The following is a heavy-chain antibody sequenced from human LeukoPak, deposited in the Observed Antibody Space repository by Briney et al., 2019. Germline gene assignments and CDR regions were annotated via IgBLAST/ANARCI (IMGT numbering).Heavy chain of an antibody. D-gene: IGHD2-2*01. Sequence: GGSLRLSCAASGFSFSSYGMQWVRQAPGKGLEWVAFIRHDGNNKYYVDSVKGRFTISRDNSKNTMYLQMNSLRPEDTAVYYCAKDCSTNRFVHYWGQGILVSVSS. CDR3: AKDCSTNRFVHY. V-gene: IGHV3-30*02. CDR2: IRHDGNNK. J-gene: IGHJ4*02. CDR1: GFSFSSYG.